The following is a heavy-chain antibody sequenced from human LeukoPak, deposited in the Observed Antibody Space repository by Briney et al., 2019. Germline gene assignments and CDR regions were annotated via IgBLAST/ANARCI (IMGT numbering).Heavy chain of an antibody. CDR2: ISSSSSTI. Sequence: GGSLRLSCAASGFTFSSYSMTWVRQAPGKELEWVSYISSSSSTIYYADSVKGRFTISRDNSKNTLYLQMNSLRAEDTAVYYCAKGYCSGGSCYLPRYYYYGMDVWGQGTTVTVSS. CDR1: GFTFSSYS. V-gene: IGHV3-48*01. D-gene: IGHD2-15*01. CDR3: AKGYCSGGSCYLPRYYYYGMDV. J-gene: IGHJ6*02.